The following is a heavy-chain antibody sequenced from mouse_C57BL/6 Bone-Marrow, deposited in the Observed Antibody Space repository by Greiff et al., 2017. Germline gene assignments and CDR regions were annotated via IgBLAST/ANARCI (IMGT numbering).Heavy chain of an antibody. CDR3: ARSGDYDWDWYFDV. J-gene: IGHJ1*03. D-gene: IGHD2-4*01. V-gene: IGHV1-52*01. Sequence: QVQLKQPGAELVRPGSSVKLSCKASGYTFTSYWMHWVKQRPIQGLEWIGNIDPSDSETHYNQKFKDKATLTVDKSSSTAYMQLSSLTSEDSAVYYCARSGDYDWDWYFDVWGTGTTVTVSS. CDR1: GYTFTSYW. CDR2: IDPSDSET.